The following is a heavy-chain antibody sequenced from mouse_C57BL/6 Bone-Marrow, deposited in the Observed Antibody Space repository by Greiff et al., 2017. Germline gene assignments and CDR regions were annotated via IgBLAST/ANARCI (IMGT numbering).Heavy chain of an antibody. CDR1: GFTFSSYG. Sequence: EVKLQESGGDLVKPGGSLKLSCAASGFTFSSYGMSWVRQTPDKRLEWVATISSGGSYTYYPDSVKGRFTISRDNAKNTLYLQMSSLKSEDTAMYDYARGGLCLYYYAMDYWGQGTSVTVSS. J-gene: IGHJ4*01. D-gene: IGHD6-5*01. V-gene: IGHV5-6*01. CDR3: ARGGLCLYYYAMDY. CDR2: ISSGGSYT.